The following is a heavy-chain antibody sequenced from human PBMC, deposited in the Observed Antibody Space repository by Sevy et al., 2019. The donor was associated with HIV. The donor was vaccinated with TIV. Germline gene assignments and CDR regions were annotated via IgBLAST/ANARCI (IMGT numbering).Heavy chain of an antibody. CDR1: GFTFSKYW. J-gene: IGHJ4*02. CDR3: ARDDGNYYFHY. Sequence: GGSLRLSCAASGFTFSKYWMGWVRHAPGKGLEWVANIKQDAGQKYYVDSVKGRFTISRDNAKNSLYLQMNSLRAEDTAVYLCARDDGNYYFHYWGQGTLVTVSS. V-gene: IGHV3-7*01. CDR2: IKQDAGQK. D-gene: IGHD1-7*01.